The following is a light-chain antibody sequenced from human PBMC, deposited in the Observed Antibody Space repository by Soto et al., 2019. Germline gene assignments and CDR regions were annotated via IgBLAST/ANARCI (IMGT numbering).Light chain of an antibody. CDR1: QTVRNNY. CDR3: QHYGSSLWG. CDR2: DAS. V-gene: IGKV3-20*01. Sequence: EFVLTQSPGTLSLSPGERATLSCRASQTVRNNYLAWYQQKPGQAPRLLIYDASSRATGIPDRFSGSGSGADFTLTISRLEPEDFAVYYCQHYGSSLWGFGPGTKVDI. J-gene: IGKJ1*01.